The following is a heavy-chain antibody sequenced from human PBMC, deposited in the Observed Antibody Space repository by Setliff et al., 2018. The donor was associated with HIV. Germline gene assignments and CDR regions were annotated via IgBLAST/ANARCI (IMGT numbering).Heavy chain of an antibody. J-gene: IGHJ4*02. CDR2: FYYRGSP. V-gene: IGHV4-59*11. CDR1: GVSIDTHY. D-gene: IGHD6-6*01. Sequence: SETLSLTCTVSGVSIDTHYWSWIRQSPGKGLERIGHFYYRGSPRYNPSLRSRVTISGDMSKNQFSLKLHSMAAADTAVYFCASGYSSSSYFDYWGQGSLVTVSS. CDR3: ASGYSSSSYFDY.